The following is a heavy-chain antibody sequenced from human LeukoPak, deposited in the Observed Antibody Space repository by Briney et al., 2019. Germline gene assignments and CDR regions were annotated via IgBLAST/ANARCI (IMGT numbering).Heavy chain of an antibody. V-gene: IGHV3-64*01. J-gene: IGHJ6*02. CDR1: GFTFSSYA. D-gene: IGHD3-3*01. CDR3: ARMEEYYYYYGMDV. Sequence: GGSQRLSCAASGFTFSSYAMHWVRQAPGKGLEYVSAISSNGGSTYYANSVKGRFTISRDNSKNTLYLQMGSLRAEDMAVYYCARMEEYYYYYGMDVWGQGTTVTVSS. CDR2: ISSNGGST.